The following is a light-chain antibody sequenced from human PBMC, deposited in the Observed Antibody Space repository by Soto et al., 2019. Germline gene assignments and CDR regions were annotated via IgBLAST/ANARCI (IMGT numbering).Light chain of an antibody. J-gene: IGLJ1*01. CDR1: SSDIGTYNL. V-gene: IGLV2-23*02. Sequence: QSALTQPASVSGSPGQSITISCTGTSSDIGTYNLVSWYQQHPGKAPKLMIYEVNKRPSGVSDRFSGSKSGNTASLTISGLQAEDEADYYCCSYAGSLTLYVFGTGTKVTVL. CDR2: EVN. CDR3: CSYAGSLTLYV.